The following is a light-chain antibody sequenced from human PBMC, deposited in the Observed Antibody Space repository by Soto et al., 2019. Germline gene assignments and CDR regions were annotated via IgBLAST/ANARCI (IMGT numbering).Light chain of an antibody. V-gene: IGLV4-60*02. Sequence: QLVLTQSSSASASLGSSVKLTCTLSSGHSTYIIAWHQQQPGKAPRYLMKLEGSGSYNKGSGIPDRFSGSSYGADRYLTISNLQFEDEADYYCETWDTNVVVFGGGTKLTVL. CDR1: SGHSTYI. CDR2: LEGSGSY. J-gene: IGLJ2*01. CDR3: ETWDTNVVV.